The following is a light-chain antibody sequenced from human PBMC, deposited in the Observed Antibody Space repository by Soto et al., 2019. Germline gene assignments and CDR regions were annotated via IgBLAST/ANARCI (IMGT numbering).Light chain of an antibody. J-gene: IGKJ5*01. Sequence: DSQMTQSPSTLSASIGDRVTITCRASQSISIWLAWYQQKPGKAPKLLIYQASTLESGVPPRFSGSGSGTEFTLTISSLQPDDFATYYCQQFNSESFTVGQGTRLEIK. V-gene: IGKV1-5*03. CDR2: QAS. CDR3: QQFNSESFT. CDR1: QSISIW.